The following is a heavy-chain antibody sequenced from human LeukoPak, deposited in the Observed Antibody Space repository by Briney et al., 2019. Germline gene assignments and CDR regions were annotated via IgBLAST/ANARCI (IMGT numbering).Heavy chain of an antibody. D-gene: IGHD5-18*01. V-gene: IGHV3-33*01. CDR2: IWYDGSNK. J-gene: IGHJ4*02. Sequence: GGSLRLSCAASGFTFSSYGMHWVRQAPGKGLEWVAVIWYDGSNKYYADSVKGRFTISRDNSKDTLYLQMNSLRAEDTAVYYCARDSYGYLYFDYWGQGTLVTVSS. CDR3: ARDSYGYLYFDY. CDR1: GFTFSSYG.